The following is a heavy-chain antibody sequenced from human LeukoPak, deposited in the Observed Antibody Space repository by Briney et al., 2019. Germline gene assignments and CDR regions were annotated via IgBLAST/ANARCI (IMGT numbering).Heavy chain of an antibody. Sequence: GGSLRLSCAASGFNFNSYWMSWVRQAPGKGLECVANIKQDGSEIYFVDSVKGRFAISRDNAKSSLYLQMNSLRGEDTAVYYCARARYGSGGYFFDFWGQGTLVTVSS. CDR3: ARARYGSGGYFFDF. CDR1: GFNFNSYW. V-gene: IGHV3-7*04. J-gene: IGHJ4*02. D-gene: IGHD3-10*01. CDR2: IKQDGSEI.